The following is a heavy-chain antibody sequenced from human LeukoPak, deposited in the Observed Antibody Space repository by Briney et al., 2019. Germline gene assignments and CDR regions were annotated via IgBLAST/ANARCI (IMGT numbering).Heavy chain of an antibody. CDR3: AKGAREYSGYDDYFDY. D-gene: IGHD5-12*01. Sequence: GGSLRLSCAASGFTFSSYAMSWGRQAPGKGLGWVSAISGSGGSTYYADSVKGRFTISRDNSKNTLYLQMNSLRAEDTAVYYCAKGAREYSGYDDYFDYWGQGTLVTVSS. CDR2: ISGSGGST. V-gene: IGHV3-23*01. CDR1: GFTFSSYA. J-gene: IGHJ4*02.